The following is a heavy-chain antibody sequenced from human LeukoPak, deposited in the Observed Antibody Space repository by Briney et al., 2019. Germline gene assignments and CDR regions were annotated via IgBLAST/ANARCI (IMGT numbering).Heavy chain of an antibody. CDR2: IRYDGSNK. D-gene: IGHD6-19*01. CDR3: ARGSLGTIAVAGTLDY. J-gene: IGHJ4*02. Sequence: GGSLRLSWAASGFTFSNYGMHWVRQAPGKGLEWVAVIRYDGSNKYYADSVKGRFTISRDNSKNTLYLLMNSLRAEDTAVYYCARGSLGTIAVAGTLDYWGQGILVTVSS. V-gene: IGHV3-33*01. CDR1: GFTFSNYG.